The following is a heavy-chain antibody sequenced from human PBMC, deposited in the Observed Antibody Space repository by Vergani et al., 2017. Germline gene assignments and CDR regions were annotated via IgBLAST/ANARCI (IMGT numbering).Heavy chain of an antibody. CDR1: GGSISSGSYY. CDR2: IYTSGST. Sequence: QVQLQQWGAGLLKPSETLSLTCTVSGGSISSGSYYWSWIRQPAGKGLEWIGRIYTSGSTNYNPSLKSRVTISVDTSKNQFSLKLSTVTAADTAVYYCARDLWGSLDPWGQGTLVTVSS. CDR3: ARDLWGSLDP. J-gene: IGHJ5*02. D-gene: IGHD4/OR15-4a*01. V-gene: IGHV4-61*02.